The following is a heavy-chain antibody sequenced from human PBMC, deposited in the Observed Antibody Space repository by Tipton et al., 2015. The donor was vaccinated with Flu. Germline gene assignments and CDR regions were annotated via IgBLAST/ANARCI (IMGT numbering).Heavy chain of an antibody. V-gene: IGHV3-11*06. D-gene: IGHD3-16*02. CDR3: AGDIRLGELSLYRFNY. CDR2: ISSSSSYI. J-gene: IGHJ4*02. CDR1: GFTFSDYY. Sequence: GSLRLSCAASGFTFSDYYMSWIRQAPGKGLEWVSYISSSSSYIYYTDSVKGRFTISRDNAKNSLYLQMNSLRAEDTAVYYCAGDIRLGELSLYRFNYWGQGTLVTVSS.